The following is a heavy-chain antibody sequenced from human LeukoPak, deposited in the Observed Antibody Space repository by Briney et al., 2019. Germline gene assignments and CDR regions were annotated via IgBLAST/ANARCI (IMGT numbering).Heavy chain of an antibody. Sequence: GGSLRLSCAASGFTFSSYAMSWVRQAPGEGLEWVSAISGSGGSTYYADSVKGRFTISRDNSKNTLYLQMNSLRAEDTAVYYCSKSMTWGVVVANFACWGQGPLVTLSS. CDR1: GFTFSSYA. CDR2: ISGSGGST. CDR3: SKSMTWGVVVANFAC. V-gene: IGHV3-23*01. J-gene: IGHJ4*02. D-gene: IGHD2-15*01.